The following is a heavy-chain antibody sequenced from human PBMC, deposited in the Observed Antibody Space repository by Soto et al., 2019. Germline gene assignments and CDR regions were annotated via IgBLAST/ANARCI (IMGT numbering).Heavy chain of an antibody. Sequence: QVQLVQSGAEVKKPGASVKVSCKASGYTFTGYYVNWVRQAPGQGLEWMGRINPNGGCTNHAQKCQSRVTMTKETYITTAYVELSMLKSDDTAVYDCARDSCSSDNCYSSFSLEIWGQGRMVTVSS. J-gene: IGHJ3*02. V-gene: IGHV1-2*06. CDR2: INPNGGCT. CDR3: ARDSCSSDNCYSSFSLEI. D-gene: IGHD2-15*01. CDR1: GYTFTGYY.